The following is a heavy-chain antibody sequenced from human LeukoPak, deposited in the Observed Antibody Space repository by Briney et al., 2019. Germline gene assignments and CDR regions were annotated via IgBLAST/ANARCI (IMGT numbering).Heavy chain of an antibody. D-gene: IGHD6-13*01. V-gene: IGHV3-11*01. CDR3: ARDDSSWSEGKFDY. CDR2: LSSSGTTI. Sequence: GRSMRLSCAASGFTFSDYYMSWIRQAPGKGLEGVSHLSSSGTTIYYADSVKGRFTVSRDNAKNSLYLQMDSLRDEDTAVYYCARDDSSWSEGKFDYWGQGTLVTVSS. J-gene: IGHJ4*02. CDR1: GFTFSDYY.